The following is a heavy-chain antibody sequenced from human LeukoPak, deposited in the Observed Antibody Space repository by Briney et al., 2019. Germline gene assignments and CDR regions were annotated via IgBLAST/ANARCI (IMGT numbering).Heavy chain of an antibody. D-gene: IGHD4-17*01. CDR3: ATGRATVTTWAFDY. J-gene: IGHJ4*02. Sequence: ASVKVSCKASGGTFSSYAISWVRQAPGQGLEWMGGIIPIFGTANCAQKFQGRVTITADESTSTAYMELSSLRSEDTAVYYCATGRATVTTWAFDYWGQGTLVTVFS. CDR1: GGTFSSYA. V-gene: IGHV1-69*13. CDR2: IIPIFGTA.